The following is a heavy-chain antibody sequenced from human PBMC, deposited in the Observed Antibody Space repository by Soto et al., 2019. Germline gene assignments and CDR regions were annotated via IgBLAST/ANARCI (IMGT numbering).Heavy chain of an antibody. CDR1: GGSISSGDYY. D-gene: IGHD1-26*01. V-gene: IGHV4-30-4*01. CDR3: ARDSPTRPYYYYYGMDV. Sequence: SETLSLTCTVSGGSISSGDYYWSWIRQPPGKGLEWIGYIYYSGSTYYNPSLKSRVTISVDTSKNQFSLKLSSVTAADTAVYDCARDSPTRPYYYYYGMDVWGQGTTVTVSS. CDR2: IYYSGST. J-gene: IGHJ6*02.